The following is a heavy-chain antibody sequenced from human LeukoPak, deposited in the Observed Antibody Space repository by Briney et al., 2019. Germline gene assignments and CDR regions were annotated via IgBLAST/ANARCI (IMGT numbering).Heavy chain of an antibody. J-gene: IGHJ6*03. CDR2: IFPSSVEI. CDR3: AREYYFYHMDG. Sequence: GGSLRLSCAASGFTFSDFPMIWVRQAPGKGLEWVSTIFPSSVEIHYADSVKGRFTISRDNSGSTLSLQMNSLRADDTAVYYCAREYYFYHMDGWGKGTTVTVSS. CDR1: GFTFSDFP. V-gene: IGHV3-23*01.